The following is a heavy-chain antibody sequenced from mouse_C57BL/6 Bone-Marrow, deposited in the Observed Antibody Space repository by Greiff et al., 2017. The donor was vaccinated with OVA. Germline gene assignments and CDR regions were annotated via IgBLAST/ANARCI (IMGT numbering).Heavy chain of an antibody. J-gene: IGHJ4*01. D-gene: IGHD4-1*01. Sequence: EVQLVESGGGLVKPGGSLKLSCAASGFTFSSYAMSWVRQTPEKRLEWVATISDGGSYTYYPDNVKGRFTISRDNAKNNLYLQMSHLKSEDTAMYYCARALWDGAMDYWGQGTSVTVSS. CDR1: GFTFSSYA. V-gene: IGHV5-4*01. CDR2: ISDGGSYT. CDR3: ARALWDGAMDY.